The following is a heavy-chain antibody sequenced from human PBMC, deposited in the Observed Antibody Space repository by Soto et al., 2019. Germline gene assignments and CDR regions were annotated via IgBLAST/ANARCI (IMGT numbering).Heavy chain of an antibody. V-gene: IGHV3-23*01. CDR3: AKDSGIELRFLAPLDY. D-gene: IGHD3-3*01. Sequence: PGGSLRLSCAASGFTFSSYAMSWVRQAPGKGLEWVSAISGSGGSTYYADSVKGRFTISRDNSKNTLYLQMNSLRAEDTAVYYCAKDSGIELRFLAPLDYWGQGTLVTVSS. J-gene: IGHJ4*02. CDR1: GFTFSSYA. CDR2: ISGSGGST.